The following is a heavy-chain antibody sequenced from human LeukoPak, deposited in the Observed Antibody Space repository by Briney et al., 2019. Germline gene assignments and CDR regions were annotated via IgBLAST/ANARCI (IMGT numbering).Heavy chain of an antibody. CDR2: ISADNGNT. CDR1: GYTFSSYA. D-gene: IGHD4-17*01. V-gene: IGHV1-18*01. J-gene: IGHJ4*02. CDR3: ARGEVYGDRDFDY. Sequence: GASVKVSCKASGYTFSSYAINWVRQAPGQGLEWMGWISADNGNTNDAQKFQGRVTMTTDTSTSTAYMELRSLRSDDTAVYYCARGEVYGDRDFDYWGQGTLVTVSS.